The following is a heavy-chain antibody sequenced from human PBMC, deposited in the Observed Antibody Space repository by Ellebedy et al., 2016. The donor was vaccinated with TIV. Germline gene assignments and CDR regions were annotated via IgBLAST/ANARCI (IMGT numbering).Heavy chain of an antibody. D-gene: IGHD2-2*01. CDR2: IWYDGSNK. J-gene: IGHJ5*02. CDR3: ARGEGVVVPAAMENNWFDP. Sequence: PGGSLRLSCAASGFTFSSYGMHWVRQAPGKGLEWVAVIWYDGSNKYYADSVKGRFTISRDNSKNTLYLQMNSLRAEDTAVYYCARGEGVVVPAAMENNWFDPWGQGTLVTVSS. V-gene: IGHV3-33*08. CDR1: GFTFSSYG.